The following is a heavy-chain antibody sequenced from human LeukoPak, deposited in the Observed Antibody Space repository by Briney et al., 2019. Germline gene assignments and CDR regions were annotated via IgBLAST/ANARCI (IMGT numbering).Heavy chain of an antibody. J-gene: IGHJ3*02. CDR3: ASRVYDRDAFDI. Sequence: ASVKVSCKASGYTFTSYGISWVRQAPGKGLEWMGGFDPEDGETIYAQKFQGRVTMTEDTSTDTAYMELSSLRSEDTAVYYCASRVYDRDAFDIWGQGTMVTVSS. CDR1: GYTFTSYG. CDR2: FDPEDGET. V-gene: IGHV1-24*01. D-gene: IGHD3-22*01.